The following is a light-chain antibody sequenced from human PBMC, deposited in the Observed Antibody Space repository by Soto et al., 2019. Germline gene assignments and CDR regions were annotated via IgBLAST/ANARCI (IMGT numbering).Light chain of an antibody. CDR3: QQYGGSPIT. J-gene: IGKJ5*01. CDR2: GAS. V-gene: IGKV3-20*01. Sequence: EAVLTQSPGTLSLTPGGTATLSCRASQSVGRRLAWYQQRHGQSPRCLISGASMRASGVPVRFIGSGSGTDFTLTITRLEPEDFAVYYCQQYGGSPITFGLGTRLEI. CDR1: QSVGRR.